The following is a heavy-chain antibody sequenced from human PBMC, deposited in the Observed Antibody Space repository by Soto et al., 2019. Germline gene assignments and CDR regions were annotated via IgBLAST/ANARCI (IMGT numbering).Heavy chain of an antibody. Sequence: SETLSLTCTVSGDAIYVGGYYWTWIRQHPGKGLEWIGYIYHTGKTYYNPSLESRVTMSVDTSKNQFSLKLASVTAADTAVYSCARDRSSTANWIDPWGQGTLVTVSS. CDR3: ARDRSSTANWIDP. J-gene: IGHJ5*02. D-gene: IGHD2-2*01. CDR1: GDAIYVGGYY. V-gene: IGHV4-31*03. CDR2: IYHTGKT.